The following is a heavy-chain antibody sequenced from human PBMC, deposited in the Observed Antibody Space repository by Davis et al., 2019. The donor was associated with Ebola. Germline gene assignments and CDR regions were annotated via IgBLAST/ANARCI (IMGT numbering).Heavy chain of an antibody. Sequence: PSETLSLTCTVSGGSISSSSYYWGWIRQPPGKGLEWIGSINYSGSASYNPSLKSRVTTSIDTSKNQFSLKLSSVTAADTAVYYCAIGPDGDYWGQGTLVTVSS. CDR2: INYSGSA. CDR1: GGSISSSSYY. V-gene: IGHV4-39*07. J-gene: IGHJ4*02. CDR3: AIGPDGDY. D-gene: IGHD3-10*01.